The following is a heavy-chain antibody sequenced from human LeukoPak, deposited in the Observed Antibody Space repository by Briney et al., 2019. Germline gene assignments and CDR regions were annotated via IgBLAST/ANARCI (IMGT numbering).Heavy chain of an antibody. D-gene: IGHD3-22*01. CDR1: GYSISSGYY. Sequence: PSETLSLTCTVSGYSISSGYYWGWIRQPPGKGLEWIGRIYHSGSTYYNPSLKSRVTISVDTSKHQFSLKLSSVTAADTAVYYCARTFPTLNYYDSSGYSLLAFDIWGQGTMVTVSS. V-gene: IGHV4-38-2*02. CDR2: IYHSGST. J-gene: IGHJ3*02. CDR3: ARTFPTLNYYDSSGYSLLAFDI.